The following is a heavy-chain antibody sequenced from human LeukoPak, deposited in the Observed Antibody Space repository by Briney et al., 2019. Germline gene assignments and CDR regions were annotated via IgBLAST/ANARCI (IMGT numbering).Heavy chain of an antibody. CDR3: ARDINSYFDY. D-gene: IGHD1-14*01. J-gene: IGHJ4*02. Sequence: SETLSLTCTVSGGSASHYYWSWIRQPPGKGLEWMGYIYYTGSTNYTPSLNSRTTISVATSNHHSSLKLSPVTAADTAVYYCARDINSYFDYWGQGILVTVSS. V-gene: IGHV4-59*02. CDR1: GGSASHYY. CDR2: IYYTGST.